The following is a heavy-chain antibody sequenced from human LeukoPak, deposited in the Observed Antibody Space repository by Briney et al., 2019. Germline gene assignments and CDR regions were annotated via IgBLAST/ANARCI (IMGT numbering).Heavy chain of an antibody. Sequence: GESLRLSCAASGFTFGSYAMTWVRQAPGKGLEWVSSISLSGGDTYYADSVKGRFTISRDNSRNTLYLQMNSRRGEDTAVYYCSRGSVSSSWYFLYYWGQGTLVTVSS. V-gene: IGHV3-23*01. CDR3: SRGSVSSSWYFLYY. J-gene: IGHJ4*02. D-gene: IGHD6-13*01. CDR1: GFTFGSYA. CDR2: ISLSGGDT.